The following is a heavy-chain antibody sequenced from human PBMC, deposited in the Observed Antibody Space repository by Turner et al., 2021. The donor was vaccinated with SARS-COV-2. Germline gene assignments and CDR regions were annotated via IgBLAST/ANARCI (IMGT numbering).Heavy chain of an antibody. CDR2: IDQDNSEQ. J-gene: IGHJ4*02. CDR3: TRQFDYTVTTYGF. CDR1: EFTFSTYW. D-gene: IGHD4-17*01. Sequence: EVQLVESGGRLVQPGESLRLSCVASEFTFSTYWMNWVRQAPGKAPEWVANIDQDNSEQNYVDSVRGRFTISRDNAKNSLYLQMNSLRADDTAIYYCTRQFDYTVTTYGFWGQGILVTVSS. V-gene: IGHV3-7*01.